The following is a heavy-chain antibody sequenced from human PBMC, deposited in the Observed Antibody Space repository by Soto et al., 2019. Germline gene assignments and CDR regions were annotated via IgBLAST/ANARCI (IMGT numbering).Heavy chain of an antibody. D-gene: IGHD6-6*01. J-gene: IGHJ5*02. CDR3: ARACPPSSSPWINWFDP. CDR2: IYYSGST. Sequence: PSETLSLTCTVSGGSISSGGYYWSWIRQHPGKGLEWIGYIYYSGSTYYNPSLKSRVTISVDTSKNQFSLRLSSVTAADTAVYYCARACPPSSSPWINWFDPWGQGTLVTVSS. V-gene: IGHV4-31*03. CDR1: GGSISSGGYY.